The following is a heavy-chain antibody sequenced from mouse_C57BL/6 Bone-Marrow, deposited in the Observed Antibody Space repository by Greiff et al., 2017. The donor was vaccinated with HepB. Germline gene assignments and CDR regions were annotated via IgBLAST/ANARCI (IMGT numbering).Heavy chain of an antibody. V-gene: IGHV1-64*01. CDR2: IHPNSGST. Sequence: QVQLQQPGAELVKPGASVKLSCKASGYTFTSYWMHWVKQRPGQGLEWIGMIHPNSGSTNYNEKFKSKATLTVDKSSSTAYMQLSSLTSEDSAVYYCAQIYDGYPYWYFDVWGTGTTVTVSS. J-gene: IGHJ1*03. D-gene: IGHD2-3*01. CDR3: AQIYDGYPYWYFDV. CDR1: GYTFTSYW.